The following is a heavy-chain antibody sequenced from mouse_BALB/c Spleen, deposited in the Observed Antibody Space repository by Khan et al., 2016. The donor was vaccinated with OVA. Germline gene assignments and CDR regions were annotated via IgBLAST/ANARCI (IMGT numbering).Heavy chain of an antibody. CDR3: ATSYFCGYYFDY. Sequence: EVELVESGGGLVQPGGSRKLSCAASGFTFSTYGMHWVRQAPEKGLEWVAYISGDSSTVYYADTVKGRFTISRDNSKNTLFLQLTSLMSEDTARYYGATSYFCGYYFDYWGPGTTLTVSS. CDR1: GFTFSTYG. V-gene: IGHV5-17*02. J-gene: IGHJ2*01. D-gene: IGHD1-1*01. CDR2: ISGDSSTV.